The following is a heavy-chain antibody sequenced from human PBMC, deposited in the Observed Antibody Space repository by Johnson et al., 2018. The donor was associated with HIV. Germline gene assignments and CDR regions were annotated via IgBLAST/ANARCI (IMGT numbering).Heavy chain of an antibody. Sequence: VQLVESGGGLVQPGGSLRLSCVASGFTFSSYDMHWVRQATGKGLEWVSAIGTAGDTYYPGSVKGRFTISRENAKNSLYLQMNSLRAGDTAVYYCARGAPDSDAFDIWGQGTMVTVSS. CDR3: ARGAPDSDAFDI. D-gene: IGHD3-22*01. V-gene: IGHV3-13*01. CDR2: IGTAGDT. J-gene: IGHJ3*02. CDR1: GFTFSSYD.